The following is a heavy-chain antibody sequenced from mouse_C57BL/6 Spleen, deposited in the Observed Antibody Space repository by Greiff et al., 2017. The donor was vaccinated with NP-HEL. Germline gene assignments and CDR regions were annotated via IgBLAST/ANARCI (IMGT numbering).Heavy chain of an antibody. J-gene: IGHJ2*01. V-gene: IGHV1-64*01. D-gene: IGHD4-1*01. Sequence: QVQLQQPGAELVKPGASVKLSCKASGYTFTSYWMHWVKQRPGQGLEWIGMIHPNSGSTNYNEKFKSKATLTVDKSSSTAYMQLSSLTSEDSAVYYCARGRGWDERGFFDYWGQGTTLTVSS. CDR2: IHPNSGST. CDR3: ARGRGWDERGFFDY. CDR1: GYTFTSYW.